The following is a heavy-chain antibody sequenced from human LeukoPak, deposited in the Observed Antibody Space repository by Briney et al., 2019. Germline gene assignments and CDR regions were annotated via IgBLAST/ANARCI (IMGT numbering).Heavy chain of an antibody. J-gene: IGHJ4*02. Sequence: SETLSLTCTVSGASISSYYWSWIRQPPGKGLEWIGYFYYSGSTNYNPSLKSRVTISVDTSKNQFSPKLSSVTAADTAVYYCARVPTVTFFDYWGQGTLVTVSS. D-gene: IGHD4-17*01. CDR1: GASISSYY. V-gene: IGHV4-59*08. CDR3: ARVPTVTFFDY. CDR2: FYYSGST.